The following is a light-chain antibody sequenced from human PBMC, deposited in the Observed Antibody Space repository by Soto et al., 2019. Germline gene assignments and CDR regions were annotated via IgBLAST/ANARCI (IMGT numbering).Light chain of an antibody. CDR1: QSISSY. CDR3: QQLNSYPQT. J-gene: IGKJ5*01. CDR2: SAS. V-gene: IGKV1-39*01. Sequence: DIQMTQSPSSLCTSVGDRVTITCRASQSISSYLNWYQQKPGKPPKLLVYSASTLQSGVPSRVSGSGSGPDVTLTISSLQPEDSATYFCQQLNSYPQTFGQGTRLEIK.